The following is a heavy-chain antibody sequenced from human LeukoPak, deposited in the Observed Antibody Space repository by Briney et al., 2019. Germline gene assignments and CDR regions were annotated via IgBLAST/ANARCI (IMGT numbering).Heavy chain of an antibody. CDR1: GFTFDDYA. CDR2: ISGDGGST. V-gene: IGHV3-43*02. D-gene: IGHD3-10*01. CDR3: AKDIPPNYYGSGSYSDY. J-gene: IGHJ4*02. Sequence: GGSLRLSCVASGFTFDDYAMHWVRQAPGKGLEWVSLISGDGGSTYYADSVKGRFTISRDNSKNSLYLQMNSLRTEDTALYYCAKDIPPNYYGSGSYSDYWGQGTLVTVSS.